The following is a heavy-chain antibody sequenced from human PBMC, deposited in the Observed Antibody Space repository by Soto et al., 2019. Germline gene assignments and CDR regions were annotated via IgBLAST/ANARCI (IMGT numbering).Heavy chain of an antibody. D-gene: IGHD6-13*01. Sequence: QVQLQESGPGLVKPSGTLSLTCVVSGVSISSHEWWTWVRQPPGKGLEWIGESHESGNTNYTSSLGSRVTISVDKSKNLLSLKRSSVTVGGMAVYYSATKGSSRFYWGQAPRVTVSS. J-gene: IGHJ4*02. CDR2: SHESGNT. V-gene: IGHV4-4*02. CDR1: GVSISSHEW. CDR3: ATKGSSRFY.